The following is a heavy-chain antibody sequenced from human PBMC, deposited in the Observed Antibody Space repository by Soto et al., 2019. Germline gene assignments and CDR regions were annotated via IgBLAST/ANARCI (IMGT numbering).Heavy chain of an antibody. V-gene: IGHV3-23*01. CDR1: GFTFSSYA. D-gene: IGHD5-12*01. J-gene: IGHJ4*02. CDR2: ISGSGGST. Sequence: EVQLLESGGGLVQPGGSLRLSCAASGFTFSSYAMSWVRQAPGKGLEWVSAISGSGGSTYYADSVKGRFTISRDNSKNTLYLQRNSLRAEDTAVYYCAKDGGIEMATIGDDYCGQGPLVTVSS. CDR3: AKDGGIEMATIGDDY.